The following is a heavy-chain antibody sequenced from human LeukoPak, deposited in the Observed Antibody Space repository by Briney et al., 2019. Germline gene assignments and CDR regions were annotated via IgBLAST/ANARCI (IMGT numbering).Heavy chain of an antibody. CDR2: ISSSSSYI. CDR1: GFTFSSYS. V-gene: IGHV3-21*01. J-gene: IGHJ6*04. CDR3: ASHYTYCSGGSCYYYYYGMDV. Sequence: PGGSLRLSCAASGFTFSSYSMNWVRQAPGKGLEWVSSISSSSSYIYYADSVKGRFTISRDNAKNSLYLQMNSLRAEDTAVYYCASHYTYCSGGSCYYYYYGMDVRGKGTTVTVSS. D-gene: IGHD2-15*01.